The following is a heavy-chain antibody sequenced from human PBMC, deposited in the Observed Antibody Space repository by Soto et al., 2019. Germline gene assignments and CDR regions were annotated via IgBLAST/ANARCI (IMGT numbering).Heavy chain of an antibody. Sequence: QVQLVQSGAEVKKPGASVKVSCKASGYTFTSYDINWVREATGQGLEWMGWMNPNSGNTGYAQKFQGRVTMTRNTSIGTAYMELSSLRSEDTAVYYCARGTYYDFWSGYYHYYYGMDVWGQGTTVTVSS. CDR1: GYTFTSYD. J-gene: IGHJ6*02. V-gene: IGHV1-8*01. D-gene: IGHD3-3*01. CDR2: MNPNSGNT. CDR3: ARGTYYDFWSGYYHYYYGMDV.